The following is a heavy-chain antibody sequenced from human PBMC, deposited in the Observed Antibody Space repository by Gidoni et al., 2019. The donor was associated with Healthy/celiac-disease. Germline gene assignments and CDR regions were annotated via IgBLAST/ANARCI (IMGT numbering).Heavy chain of an antibody. J-gene: IGHJ6*02. CDR1: GFTFSSYG. CDR2: IWYDGSNK. CDR3: ARSLERRSYGMDV. Sequence: QVQLVESGGGVVQPGRSLRLSCAASGFTFSSYGMHWVRQAPGKGLEWVAVIWYDGSNKYYSDSVKGRFTISRDNSKNTLYLQMNSLRAEDTAVYYCARSLERRSYGMDVWGQGTTVTVSS. D-gene: IGHD1-1*01. V-gene: IGHV3-33*01.